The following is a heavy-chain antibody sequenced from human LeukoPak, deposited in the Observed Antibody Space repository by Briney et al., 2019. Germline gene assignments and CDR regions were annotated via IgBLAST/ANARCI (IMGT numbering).Heavy chain of an antibody. CDR1: GGSFSGYY. J-gene: IGHJ4*02. V-gene: IGHV4-34*01. Sequence: SETLSLTCAVYGGSFSGYYWSWIRQPPGKGLEWIGEINHSGSTNYNPSLKSRVTISVDTSKNQFSLKLSSVTAADTAVYYCARKPWIQLWSFSDYWGQGTLVTVSS. D-gene: IGHD5-18*01. CDR2: INHSGST. CDR3: ARKPWIQLWSFSDY.